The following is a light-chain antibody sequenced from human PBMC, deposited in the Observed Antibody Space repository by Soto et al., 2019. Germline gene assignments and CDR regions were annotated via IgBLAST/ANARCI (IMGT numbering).Light chain of an antibody. CDR3: MQGSHWPLT. J-gene: IGKJ4*01. CDR1: QSLLHITGETF. V-gene: IGKV2-30*02. CDR2: EVS. Sequence: DVVMTQTPLSLSVAPGQPASISCKSSQSLLHITGETFLFWYLQKPGQSPRRLLFEVSKRHSGVPDRFSGSGSGTDFTLKISRVEAEDVGVYYCMQGSHWPLTFGGGTKVEIK.